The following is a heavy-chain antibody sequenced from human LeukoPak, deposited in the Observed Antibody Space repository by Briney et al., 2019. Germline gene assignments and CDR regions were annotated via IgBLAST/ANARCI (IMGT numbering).Heavy chain of an antibody. D-gene: IGHD2-2*01. CDR2: ISANSANI. V-gene: IGHV3-9*01. CDR3: ARDFCTGCNYYFYGMDV. Sequence: GGSLRLSCAASGFTFDDYVMHWVRQAPGRGLEWVSGISANSANISYSDSVKGRFTLSRDNAKNSLYLQMNSLRTEDTALYYCARDFCTGCNYYFYGMDVWGRGTTVTVSS. J-gene: IGHJ6*02. CDR1: GFTFDDYV.